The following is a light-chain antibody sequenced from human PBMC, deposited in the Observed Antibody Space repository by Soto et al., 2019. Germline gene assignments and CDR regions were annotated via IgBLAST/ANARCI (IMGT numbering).Light chain of an antibody. CDR1: SSDVGGYNF. CDR3: CSYAGSYTYV. Sequence: QSALTQPRSVSGSPGQSVTISCPGTSSDVGGYNFVSWYQHHPGKAPKLMIYNVIQRPSGVPDRFSASKSGNTASLTISGLQAEDEADYYCCSYAGSYTYVFGTGTQLTVL. CDR2: NVI. V-gene: IGLV2-11*01. J-gene: IGLJ1*01.